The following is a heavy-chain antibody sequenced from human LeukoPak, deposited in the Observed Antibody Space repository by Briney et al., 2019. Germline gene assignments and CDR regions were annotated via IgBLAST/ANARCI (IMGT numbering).Heavy chain of an antibody. CDR3: ARGSSGWSGRFDP. D-gene: IGHD6-19*01. Sequence: GGSLRLSCAASGFTFSIYAMNWVRQAPGKGLEWVSYISFSGDSTYYADSVKGRFAISRDNSKNTLYLQMNSLGADDTAVYYCARGSSGWSGRFDPWGQGSLVTVSS. CDR1: GFTFSIYA. J-gene: IGHJ5*02. CDR2: ISFSGDST. V-gene: IGHV3-23*01.